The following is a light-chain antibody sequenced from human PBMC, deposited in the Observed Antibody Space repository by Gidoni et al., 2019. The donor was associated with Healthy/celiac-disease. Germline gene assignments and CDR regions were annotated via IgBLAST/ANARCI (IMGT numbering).Light chain of an antibody. V-gene: IGKV3-20*01. CDR1: QSVSSSY. Sequence: EIVLTHSPGTLSLSPGERATLSCRASQSVSSSYLAWYQQKPGQAPRLLIYGASSRATGIPDRFSGSGSGTDFTLTISRLETEDFEVYYCQQYGSSPLFTFGPGTKVDIK. CDR3: QQYGSSPLFT. J-gene: IGKJ3*01. CDR2: GAS.